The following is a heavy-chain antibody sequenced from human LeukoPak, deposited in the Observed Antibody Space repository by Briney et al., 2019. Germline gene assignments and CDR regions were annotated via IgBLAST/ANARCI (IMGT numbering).Heavy chain of an antibody. V-gene: IGHV3-21*04. Sequence: PGGSLRLSCAASGFTFSSYSMNWVRQAPGKGLEWVSSISSSSSYIYYADSVKGRFTISRDNAKNSLYLQMNSLRAEDTAVYYCARDTIDGYNLNIWGQGTMVTVSS. CDR1: GFTFSSYS. J-gene: IGHJ3*02. CDR3: ARDTIDGYNLNI. D-gene: IGHD5-24*01. CDR2: ISSSSSYI.